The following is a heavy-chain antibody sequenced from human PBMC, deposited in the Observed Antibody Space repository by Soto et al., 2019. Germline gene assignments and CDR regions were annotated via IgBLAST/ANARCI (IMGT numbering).Heavy chain of an antibody. J-gene: IGHJ3*02. Sequence: ASVKVSCKASGGTFSSYAISWVRQAPGQGLEWMGGIIPIFGTANYAQKFQGRVTITADESTSTAYMELSSLRSEDTAVYYCARLPDYYDSSGYPGDAFDIWGQGTMVTVSS. CDR2: IIPIFGTA. D-gene: IGHD3-22*01. V-gene: IGHV1-69*13. CDR3: ARLPDYYDSSGYPGDAFDI. CDR1: GGTFSSYA.